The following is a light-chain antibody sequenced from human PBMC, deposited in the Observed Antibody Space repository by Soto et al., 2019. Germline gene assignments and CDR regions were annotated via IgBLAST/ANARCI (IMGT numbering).Light chain of an antibody. CDR3: LQLNSYPLT. J-gene: IGKJ3*01. Sequence: IQLTQSPSSLSASVGDRVTITCRASQGISSYLAWYQQKPGKAPKLLIYAASTLQSGVPSRFSGSGSGTDFTLTISSLQPEDFATYYCLQLNSYPLTFGPGTKVDIK. V-gene: IGKV1-9*01. CDR2: AAS. CDR1: QGISSY.